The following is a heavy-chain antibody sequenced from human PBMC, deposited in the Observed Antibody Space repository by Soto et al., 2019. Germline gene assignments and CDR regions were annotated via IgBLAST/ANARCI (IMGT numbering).Heavy chain of an antibody. CDR1: GFTFSSYA. CDR3: AREGRGSGSK. J-gene: IGHJ4*02. V-gene: IGHV3-30-3*01. CDR2: ISYDGSNK. D-gene: IGHD3-10*01. Sequence: QVQLVESGGGVVQPGRSLRLSCAASGFTFSSYAMHWVRQAPGKGLEWVAVISYDGSNKYYADSVKGRFTSSRDNYKNTLYLQMNSLRAEDTAVYYCAREGRGSGSKWGQGTLVTVSS.